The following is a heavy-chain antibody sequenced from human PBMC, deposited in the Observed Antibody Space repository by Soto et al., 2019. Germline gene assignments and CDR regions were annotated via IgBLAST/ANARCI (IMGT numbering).Heavy chain of an antibody. J-gene: IGHJ4*02. D-gene: IGHD3-22*01. Sequence: QVQLQESGPGLVKPSETLSLTCAVSGDSISTYYCMWIRQPPGKGLESIGYLYYGRSANYNPSLKXRLTMSXXTSTNQCSLTLSSMTAADTAVYYCALRSMAVVPEYWGQGTLVTVSS. CDR2: LYYGRSA. CDR3: ALRSMAVVPEY. V-gene: IGHV4-59*01. CDR1: GDSISTYY.